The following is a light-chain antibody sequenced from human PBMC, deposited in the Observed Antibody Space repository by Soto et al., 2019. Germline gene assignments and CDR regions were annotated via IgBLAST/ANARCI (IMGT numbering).Light chain of an antibody. CDR2: EVS. CDR1: SSDVGGYNY. V-gene: IGLV2-8*01. J-gene: IGLJ2*01. CDR3: SSFAGNNNLV. Sequence: QSALTQPPSASGSPGQSVTISCTGTSSDVGGYNYVSWYQQHPGKAKLMISEVSKRPSGVPDRFSGSKSGNTASLTVSGLQAEDEADYYCSSFAGNNNLVFGGGTKLTVL.